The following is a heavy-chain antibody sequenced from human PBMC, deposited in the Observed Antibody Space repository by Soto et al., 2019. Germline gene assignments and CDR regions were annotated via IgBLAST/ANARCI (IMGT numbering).Heavy chain of an antibody. CDR1: EFTFSNYA. Sequence: GGSLRLSCAASEFTFSNYAMSWVRQAPGKGLEWVSAISYGGGTTYYADSVKGRFTISRDNSKKTLYLQMNSLRAEDTAVYYCAKGGTAQRVRVYLDYWGQGA. CDR2: ISYGGGTT. V-gene: IGHV3-23*01. J-gene: IGHJ4*02. CDR3: AKGGTAQRVRVYLDY. D-gene: IGHD6-25*01.